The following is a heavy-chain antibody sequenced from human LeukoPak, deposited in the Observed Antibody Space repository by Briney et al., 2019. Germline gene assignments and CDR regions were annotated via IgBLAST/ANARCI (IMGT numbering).Heavy chain of an antibody. CDR2: INTDTGNP. J-gene: IGHJ5*02. CDR1: GYTFTSYA. D-gene: IGHD3-22*01. Sequence: ASVKVSCKASGYTFTSYAMNWVRQAPGQGLEWMGWINTDTGNPTYAQGFTGRFVFSLDTSVSTAYLQISSLKADDTAIYYCARDDGAHYYDSSGYYGWFDPWGQGTLVTVSS. V-gene: IGHV7-4-1*02. CDR3: ARDDGAHYYDSSGYYGWFDP.